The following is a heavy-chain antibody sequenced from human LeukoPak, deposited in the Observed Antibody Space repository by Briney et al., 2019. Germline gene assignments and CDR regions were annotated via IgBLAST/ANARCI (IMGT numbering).Heavy chain of an antibody. CDR1: GYSISSGYY. Sequence: KSSETLSLTCTVSGYSISSGYYWGWIRQPPGKGLEWIGSIYHSGSTYYNPSLKSRVTISVDTSKNQFSLKLSSVTAADTAVYYCARGGGEVEQQLSYWFDPWGQGTLVTVSS. CDR3: ARGGGEVEQQLSYWFDP. J-gene: IGHJ5*02. V-gene: IGHV4-38-2*02. D-gene: IGHD6-13*01. CDR2: IYHSGST.